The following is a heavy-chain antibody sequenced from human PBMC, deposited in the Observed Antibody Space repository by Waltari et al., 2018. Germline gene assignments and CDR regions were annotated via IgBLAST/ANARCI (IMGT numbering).Heavy chain of an antibody. CDR1: GGSISSRSYY. J-gene: IGHJ4*02. V-gene: IGHV4-39*01. D-gene: IGHD6-19*01. CDR3: ARLPSSGWYPDY. Sequence: QLQLQESGPGLVKPSETLSLTCTVSGGSISSRSYYWGWLRQPPGKGLEWIGSIYYSGSTYYNPSLKSRVTISVDTSKNQFSLKLSSVTAADTAVYYCARLPSSGWYPDYWGQGTLVTVSS. CDR2: IYYSGST.